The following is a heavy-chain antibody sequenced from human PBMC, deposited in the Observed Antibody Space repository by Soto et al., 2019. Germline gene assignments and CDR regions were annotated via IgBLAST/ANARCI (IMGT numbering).Heavy chain of an antibody. CDR3: ARGTHGDLDD. V-gene: IGHV1-18*01. CDR1: GYTFTSYS. Sequence: QIQLVQSGAEVKKPGASVKVSCRPSGYTFTSYSITWVRQAPGQGLEWMGWITPYSGNTNYGQKFQGRVTMTTDTSTSTVYMELRSLRSDDTALYYCARGTHGDLDDWGQGALVTVSS. D-gene: IGHD4-17*01. CDR2: ITPYSGNT. J-gene: IGHJ4*02.